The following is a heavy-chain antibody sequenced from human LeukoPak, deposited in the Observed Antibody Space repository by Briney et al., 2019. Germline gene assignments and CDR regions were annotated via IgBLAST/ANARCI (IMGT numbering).Heavy chain of an antibody. D-gene: IGHD3-9*01. CDR2: IYYSGST. CDR3: AISFDWLLYNDDAFDI. J-gene: IGHJ3*02. V-gene: IGHV4-39*07. Sequence: SETLSLTCTVSGGSISSYYWGWIRQPPGKGLEWIGSIYYSGSTYYNPSLKSRVTISVDTSKNQFSLKLSSVTAADTAVYYCAISFDWLLYNDDAFDIWGQGTMVTVSS. CDR1: GGSISSYY.